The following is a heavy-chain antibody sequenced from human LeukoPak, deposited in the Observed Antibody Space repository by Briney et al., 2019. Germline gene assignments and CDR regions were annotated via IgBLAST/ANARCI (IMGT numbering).Heavy chain of an antibody. Sequence: GGSLRLSCAASGFTFSSYAMSWVRQAPGKGLEWVSAISGSGGTTFYADSVKGRFTISRDNSKNTVYLQMKSLRAEDTAMYYCARDGSTWLFDYWGQGTLVTVSS. CDR3: ARDGSTWLFDY. V-gene: IGHV3-23*01. J-gene: IGHJ4*02. CDR2: ISGSGGTT. CDR1: GFTFSSYA. D-gene: IGHD6-13*01.